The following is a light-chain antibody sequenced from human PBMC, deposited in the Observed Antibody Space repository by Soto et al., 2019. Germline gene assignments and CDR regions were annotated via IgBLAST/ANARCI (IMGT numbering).Light chain of an antibody. CDR3: QHYHSDPWT. Sequence: DIQMTQSPSTLSASVGDRVTITCRASQSIRSWLAWYQWKPGKAPKLLIYGASSLESGVPLRFSGSGSGTEFTLTIISLQPDDLATYYCQHYHSDPWTFGQGTKVEVK. CDR2: GAS. V-gene: IGKV1-5*01. J-gene: IGKJ1*01. CDR1: QSIRSW.